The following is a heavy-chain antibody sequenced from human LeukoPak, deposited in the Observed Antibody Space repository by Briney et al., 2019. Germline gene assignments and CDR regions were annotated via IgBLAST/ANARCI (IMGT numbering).Heavy chain of an antibody. V-gene: IGHV3-21*01. J-gene: IGHJ4*02. CDR2: ISSSSSYI. Sequence: GGSLRLSCAASGFTFTTYWMGWVRQAPGKGLEWVSSISSSSSYIYYADSVKGRFTISRDNAKNSLYLQMNSLRAEDTAVYYCASGRSGYWGQGTLVTVSS. CDR1: GFTFTTYW. CDR3: ASGRSGY.